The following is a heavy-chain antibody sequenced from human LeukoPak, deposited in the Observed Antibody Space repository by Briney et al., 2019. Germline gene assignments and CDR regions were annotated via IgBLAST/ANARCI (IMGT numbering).Heavy chain of an antibody. J-gene: IGHJ6*03. Sequence: ASVKVSCKASGYTFTSYGISWVRQAPGQGLEWMGWISAYNGNTNYAQKLQGRVTMTTDTSTSTAYMELRSLRSDGTAVYYYARVGYCSSTSCYYYYYYMDVWGKGTTVTVSS. CDR1: GYTFTSYG. D-gene: IGHD2-2*01. V-gene: IGHV1-18*01. CDR2: ISAYNGNT. CDR3: ARVGYCSSTSCYYYYYYMDV.